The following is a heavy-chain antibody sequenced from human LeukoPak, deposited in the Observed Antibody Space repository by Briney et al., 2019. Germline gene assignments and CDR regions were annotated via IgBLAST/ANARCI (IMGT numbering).Heavy chain of an antibody. J-gene: IGHJ4*02. CDR2: INHSGST. CDR1: GGSFSGYY. CDR3: APRGGIAAAGTGLGD. D-gene: IGHD6-13*01. Sequence: PSETLSLTCAVYGGSFSGYYWSWIRQPPGKGLEWIGEINHSGSTNYNPSLKSRVTISVDTSKNQFSLKLSSVTAAGTAVYYCAPRGGIAAAGTGLGDWGQGTLVTVSS. V-gene: IGHV4-34*01.